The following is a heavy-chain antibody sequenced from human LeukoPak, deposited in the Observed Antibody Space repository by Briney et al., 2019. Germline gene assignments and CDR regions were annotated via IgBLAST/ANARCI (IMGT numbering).Heavy chain of an antibody. CDR3: ARQRAGHAFDI. CDR1: GFTFSDYS. Sequence: GGSLRLSCAASGFTFSDYSMNWVRQAPGKGLEWVSYMSSTSSSIYYAASVKGRFTISRDNAKNSLYLQMNSLRAEDTAVYYCARQRAGHAFDIWGQGTMVTVSS. J-gene: IGHJ3*02. CDR2: MSSTSSSI. V-gene: IGHV3-48*04.